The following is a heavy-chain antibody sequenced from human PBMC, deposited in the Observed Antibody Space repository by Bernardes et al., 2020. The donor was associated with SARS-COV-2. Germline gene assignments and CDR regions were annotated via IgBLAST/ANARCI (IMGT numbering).Heavy chain of an antibody. Sequence: SETLSLTCTVSGGSISSYYWSWIRQPAGKGLEWIGRIYTSGSTNYNPSLKSRVTMSVDTSKNQFSLKLSSVTAADTAVYYCASTEYGYSSGWYVNYGMDVWGQGTTVTVSS. CDR1: GGSISSYY. J-gene: IGHJ6*02. CDR3: ASTEYGYSSGWYVNYGMDV. D-gene: IGHD6-19*01. V-gene: IGHV4-4*07. CDR2: IYTSGST.